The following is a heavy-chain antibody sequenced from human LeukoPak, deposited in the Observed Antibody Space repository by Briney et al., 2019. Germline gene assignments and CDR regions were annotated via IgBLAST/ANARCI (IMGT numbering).Heavy chain of an antibody. CDR3: AREGGRYFDWSNHLFDY. CDR2: INPNSGGT. CDR1: GYTFTSYD. J-gene: IGHJ4*02. Sequence: ASVKVSCKASGYTFTSYDINWVRQAPGQGLEWMGWINPNSGGTNYAQKFQGRVTMTRDTSISTAYMELSRLRSDDTAVYYCAREGGRYFDWSNHLFDYWGQGTLVTVSS. D-gene: IGHD3-9*01. V-gene: IGHV1-2*02.